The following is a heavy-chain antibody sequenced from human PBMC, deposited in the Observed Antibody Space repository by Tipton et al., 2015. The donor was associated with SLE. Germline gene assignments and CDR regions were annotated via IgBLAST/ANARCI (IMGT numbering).Heavy chain of an antibody. D-gene: IGHD5-12*01. CDR3: TRHYEGTSWDGMDV. J-gene: IGHJ6*02. CDR1: GGSISSSSFY. V-gene: IGHV4-39*01. Sequence: TLSLTCTVSGGSISSSSFYWGWIRQPPGKGLEWIASIFYSGDTYYNPSLKSRVTISVDTSKNQFSLKVNSLTAADTAVYYCTRHYEGTSWDGMDVWGQGTTVTVSS. CDR2: IFYSGDT.